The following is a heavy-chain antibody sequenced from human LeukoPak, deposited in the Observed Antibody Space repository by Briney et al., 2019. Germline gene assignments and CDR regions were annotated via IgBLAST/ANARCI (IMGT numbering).Heavy chain of an antibody. CDR3: ARASPGSYGVLDY. J-gene: IGHJ4*02. D-gene: IGHD1-26*01. Sequence: SETLSHTCTVSGYSISSGYYWGWIGQPPGKGLEWIGSIYHSGSTYYNPSLKSRVTISVDTSKNQFSLKLSSVTAADTAVYYCARASPGSYGVLDYWGQGTLVTVSS. V-gene: IGHV4-38-2*02. CDR2: IYHSGST. CDR1: GYSISSGYY.